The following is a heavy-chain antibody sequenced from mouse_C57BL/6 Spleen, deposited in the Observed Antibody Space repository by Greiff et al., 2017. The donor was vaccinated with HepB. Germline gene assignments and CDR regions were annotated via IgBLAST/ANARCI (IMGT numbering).Heavy chain of an antibody. V-gene: IGHV1-64*01. CDR3: ARSGLRYAMDY. Sequence: QVQLQQPGAELVKPGASVKLSCKASGYTFTSYWMHWVKQRPGQGLEWIGMIHPNSGSTNYNEKFKSKATLTVDKSSSTAYMQLSSLTSEDSAVYYCARSGLRYAMDYWGQGTSGTVSS. CDR1: GYTFTSYW. D-gene: IGHD3-1*01. CDR2: IHPNSGST. J-gene: IGHJ4*01.